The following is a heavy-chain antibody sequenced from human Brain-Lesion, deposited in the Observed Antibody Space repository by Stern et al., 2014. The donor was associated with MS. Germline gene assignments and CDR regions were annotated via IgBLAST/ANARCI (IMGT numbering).Heavy chain of an antibody. J-gene: IGHJ6*02. CDR3: ARGRVVPGFQYYATDV. D-gene: IGHD2-2*01. V-gene: IGHV4-61*02. CDR2: IFNSGST. Sequence: VQLVESGPGLVKPSQTLSLSCTVSGGSISSGGYYWSWIRQPAGKGLEWIGRIFNSGSTSYNPSLKSRVPISIATSKTQFSLRLNSMTAADTAVYYCARGRVVPGFQYYATDVWGQGTTVIVSS. CDR1: GGSISSGGYY.